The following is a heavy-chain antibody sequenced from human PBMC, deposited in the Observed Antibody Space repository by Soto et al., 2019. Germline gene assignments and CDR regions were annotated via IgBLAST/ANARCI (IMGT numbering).Heavy chain of an antibody. CDR2: INPIFGTA. D-gene: IGHD3-3*01. J-gene: IGHJ4*02. CDR3: ARDGVDESFDY. V-gene: IGHV1-69*06. Sequence: SVKVSCKASGGTFSSYAISWVRQAPGQGLEWMGGINPIFGTANYAQKFQGRVTITADKSTSTAYMELSSLRSEDTAVYYCARDGVDESFDYWGQGTLVTVSS. CDR1: GGTFSSYA.